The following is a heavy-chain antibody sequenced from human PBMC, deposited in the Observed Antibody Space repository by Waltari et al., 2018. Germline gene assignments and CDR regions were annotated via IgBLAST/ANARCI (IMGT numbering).Heavy chain of an antibody. V-gene: IGHV3-23*01. CDR1: GFTISSNA. CDR2: ISSSGGTI. J-gene: IGHJ3*02. CDR3: AKWDRVIVSEGGAFDI. Sequence: EVQLLESGGALVQPGGSLRLSCAASGFTISSNAMSWVRQAQGKGLEWVSVISSSGGTIYYADSVKGRFTISRDYSKNTLYLQMNSLRAGDTAVYFCAKWDRVIVSEGGAFDIWGQGTMVTVSS. D-gene: IGHD3-22*01.